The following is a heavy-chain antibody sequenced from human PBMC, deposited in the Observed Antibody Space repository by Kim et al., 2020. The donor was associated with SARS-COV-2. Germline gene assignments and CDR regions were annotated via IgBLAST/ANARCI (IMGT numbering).Heavy chain of an antibody. CDR3: ARDKGEQWLRFGVYYGMDV. Sequence: GGSLRLSCAASGFTFSSYGMHWVRQAPGKGLEWVAVISYDGSNKYYADSVKGRFTISRDNSKNTLYLQMNSLRAEDTAVYYCARDKGEQWLRFGVYYGMDVWGQGTTVTVSS. J-gene: IGHJ6*02. V-gene: IGHV3-33*05. CDR2: ISYDGSNK. D-gene: IGHD5-12*01. CDR1: GFTFSSYG.